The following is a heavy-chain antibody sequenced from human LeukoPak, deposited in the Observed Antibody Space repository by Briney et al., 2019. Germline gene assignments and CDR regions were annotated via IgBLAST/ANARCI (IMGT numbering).Heavy chain of an antibody. CDR3: ARSIPYGTTWYGRSDY. J-gene: IGHJ4*02. Sequence: GGSLRLSCAASGFPFSSYSMTWVRQAPGKGLEWVANIKPDGTTKFYVDSVKGRFTIARDNALNSLYLQMNSLRAEDTAIYYCARSIPYGTTWYGRSDYWGQGTLVTVSS. D-gene: IGHD6-13*01. CDR1: GFPFSSYS. CDR2: IKPDGTTK. V-gene: IGHV3-7*03.